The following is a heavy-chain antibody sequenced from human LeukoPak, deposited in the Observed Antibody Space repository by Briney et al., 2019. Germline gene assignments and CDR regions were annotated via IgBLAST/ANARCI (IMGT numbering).Heavy chain of an antibody. Sequence: SETLSLTCTVSGGSLSGYFWSWIRQPAGKGLEWIGRIYTSGTTNYNPSLKSRVSMSVDTSQYQFSLKLSSVTAADTAVYYCAREGGTERYFYYWGQGTQVTVSS. D-gene: IGHD1-26*01. CDR3: AREGGTERYFYY. CDR1: GGSLSGYF. J-gene: IGHJ4*02. V-gene: IGHV4-4*07. CDR2: IYTSGTT.